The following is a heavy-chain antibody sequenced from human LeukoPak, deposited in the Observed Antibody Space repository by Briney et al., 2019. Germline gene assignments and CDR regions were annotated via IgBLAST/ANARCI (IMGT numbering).Heavy chain of an antibody. CDR2: INWNGGST. CDR1: GFTFDDYG. D-gene: IGHD3-22*01. V-gene: IGHV3-20*04. Sequence: PGGSLRLSCAASGFTFDDYGVSWVRQAPGKGLEWVSGINWNGGSTGYADSVKGRFTISRDNAKNSLYLQMNSLRAEDTALYYCASWGYYYDSSGYYPSGAFDIWGQGTMVTVSS. J-gene: IGHJ3*02. CDR3: ASWGYYYDSSGYYPSGAFDI.